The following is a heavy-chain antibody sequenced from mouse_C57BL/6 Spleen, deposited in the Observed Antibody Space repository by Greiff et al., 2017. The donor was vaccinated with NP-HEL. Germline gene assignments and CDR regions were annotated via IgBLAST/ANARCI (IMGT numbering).Heavy chain of an antibody. J-gene: IGHJ2*01. V-gene: IGHV3-6*01. D-gene: IGHD4-1*01. CDR1: GYSITSGYY. CDR3: ATNGEGYFDY. CDR2: ISYDGSN. Sequence: DVQLQESGPGLVKPSQSLSLTCSVTGYSITSGYYWNWIRQFPGNKLEWMGYISYDGSNNYNPSLKNRISITRDTSKNQFFLTLNSVTTEDTATYYCATNGEGYFDYWGQGTTLTVSS.